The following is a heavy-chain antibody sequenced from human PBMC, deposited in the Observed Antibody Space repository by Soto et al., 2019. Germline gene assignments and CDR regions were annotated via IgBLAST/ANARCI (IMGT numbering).Heavy chain of an antibody. CDR2: IKQDGSEK. CDR3: ARGWLRRFLAYYYFDY. D-gene: IGHD3-3*01. J-gene: IGHJ4*02. CDR1: GFTFSSYW. V-gene: IGHV3-7*05. Sequence: GGSLRLSCAASGFTFSSYWMSWVRQAPGKGLEWVANIKQDGSEKYYVDSVKGRFTISRDNAKNSLYLQMNSLRAEDTAVYYCARGWLRRFLAYYYFDYWGQGTLVTVSS.